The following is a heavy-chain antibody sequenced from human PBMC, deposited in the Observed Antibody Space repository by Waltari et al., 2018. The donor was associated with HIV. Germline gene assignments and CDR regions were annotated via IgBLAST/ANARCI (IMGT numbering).Heavy chain of an antibody. CDR3: AGVYGYSGSYPGAPDDY. CDR2: IYHSGST. J-gene: IGHJ4*02. Sequence: QVQLQESGPGLVKPSETLSLTCAVSGYSISSGYYWGWIRQPPGKGLEWSGSIYHSGSTYNNPARKRRVTRSVETSKNQFSLKLSSVTAADTAVYDCAGVYGYSGSYPGAPDDYWGQGTLVTVSS. V-gene: IGHV4-38-2*01. D-gene: IGHD1-26*01. CDR1: GYSISSGYY.